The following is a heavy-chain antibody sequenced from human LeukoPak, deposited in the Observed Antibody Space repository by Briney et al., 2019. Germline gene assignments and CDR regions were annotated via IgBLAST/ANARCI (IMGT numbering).Heavy chain of an antibody. CDR1: GFSFSDYW. D-gene: IGHD1-26*01. J-gene: IGHJ4*02. V-gene: IGHV3-74*01. CDR3: ARVSVGAIFY. CDR2: INTDGSST. Sequence: TGGSLRLSCAASGFSFSDYWMNWVRQAPGKGLVWVSRINTDGSSTSYADSVKGRFTISRDNAKNTLYLQMNSLRAEDTAVYYCARVSVGAIFYWGQGTLVTVSS.